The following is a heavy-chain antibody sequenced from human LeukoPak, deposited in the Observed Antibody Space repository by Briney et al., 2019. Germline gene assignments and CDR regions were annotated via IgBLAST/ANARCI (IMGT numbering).Heavy chain of an antibody. Sequence: ASVKVSCKASGYTFTGYYMHWVRQAPGQGLEWMGWINPNSGGTNYAQKFQGRVTITADKSTSTAYMELSSLRSEDTAVYYCASRGGNTAMVRVDYWGQGTLVTVSS. D-gene: IGHD5-18*01. CDR1: GYTFTGYY. CDR3: ASRGGNTAMVRVDY. CDR2: INPNSGGT. J-gene: IGHJ4*02. V-gene: IGHV1-2*02.